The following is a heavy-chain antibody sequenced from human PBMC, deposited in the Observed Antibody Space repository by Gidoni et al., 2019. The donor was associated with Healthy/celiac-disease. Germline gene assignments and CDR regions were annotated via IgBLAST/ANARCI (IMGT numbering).Heavy chain of an antibody. CDR2: IIPIVGTA. Sequence: QVQLVQSGAEVKKPGSSVKVSCKASGGTFSSYAISWVRQAPGQGLEWMGGIIPIVGTANYAQKCQGRVTSTADESTSTAYMELSSLRSEDTAVYYCARNVPLGSNRSGYSFQHWGQGILVTVSS. D-gene: IGHD3-22*01. J-gene: IGHJ1*01. CDR3: ARNVPLGSNRSGYSFQH. V-gene: IGHV1-69*01. CDR1: GGTFSSYA.